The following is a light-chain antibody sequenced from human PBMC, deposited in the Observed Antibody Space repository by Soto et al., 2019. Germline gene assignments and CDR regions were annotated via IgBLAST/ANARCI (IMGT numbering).Light chain of an antibody. V-gene: IGKV3-15*01. Sequence: EVVLTQSPGTLSLSPGERATLSCRASQSVSSNLAWYQQKPGQAPRLLIYGASTRATGIPARFSGSGSGTKFTLTISSLQSEDYAVYYCHQYNNWPPWTFGQGTKVDIK. CDR3: HQYNNWPPWT. CDR1: QSVSSN. J-gene: IGKJ1*01. CDR2: GAS.